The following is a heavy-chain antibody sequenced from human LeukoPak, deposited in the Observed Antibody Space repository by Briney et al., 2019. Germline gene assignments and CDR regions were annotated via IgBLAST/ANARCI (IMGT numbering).Heavy chain of an antibody. CDR3: ARVQGYCSGGSCYFYYCYGMDV. J-gene: IGHJ6*02. Sequence: SETLSLTCAVYGGSSSGYYWSWIRQPPGKGLEWIGEINHSGSTNYNPSLKSRVTISVDTSKNQFSLKLSSVTAADTAAYYCARVQGYCSGGSCYFYYCYGMDVWGQGTTVTVSS. D-gene: IGHD2-15*01. V-gene: IGHV4-34*01. CDR1: GGSSSGYY. CDR2: INHSGST.